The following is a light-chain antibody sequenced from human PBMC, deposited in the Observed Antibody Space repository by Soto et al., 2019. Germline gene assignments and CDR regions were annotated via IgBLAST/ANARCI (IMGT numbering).Light chain of an antibody. J-gene: IGKJ4*01. CDR1: QSVSSN. Sequence: EIVMTQSPGTLSVSPGEGATLSCRASQSVSSNLAWYQLKPGQAPRLVIYGASTRATGIPARFSCSGSGTAFTLNISSLQSEDFAVYYCQQYNNWPPLTFGGGTKVEIK. V-gene: IGKV3-15*01. CDR2: GAS. CDR3: QQYNNWPPLT.